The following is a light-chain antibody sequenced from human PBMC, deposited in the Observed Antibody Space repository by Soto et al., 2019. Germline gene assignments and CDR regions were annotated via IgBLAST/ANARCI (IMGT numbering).Light chain of an antibody. CDR1: QDIRND. Sequence: AIQMTQSPSSLSASVGDRVTITCRASQDIRNDLGWYQQSPGKAPKLLIYDASSLESGVPSRFSGSGSGTEFTLTISSLQPDDFATYYCQQYNSYWWTFGQGTKVDIK. V-gene: IGKV1-13*02. J-gene: IGKJ1*01. CDR3: QQYNSYWWT. CDR2: DAS.